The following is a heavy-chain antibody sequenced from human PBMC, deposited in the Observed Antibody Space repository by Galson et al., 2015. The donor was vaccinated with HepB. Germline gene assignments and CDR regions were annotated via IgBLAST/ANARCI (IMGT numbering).Heavy chain of an antibody. D-gene: IGHD3-16*01. J-gene: IGHJ5*02. CDR3: ERWEYSSDLYVLDP. Sequence: FLRLSCATAGFTLGDYGMHWVLQVPGLGLEWAAFLRCAGSDQCCVDSLKSRFTVSRDNSKNTVFLQMNNLRAEDTAVYYCERWEYSSDLYVLDPWGQGTLVTVSS. CDR1: GFTLGDYG. CDR2: LRCAGSDQ. V-gene: IGHV3-33*01.